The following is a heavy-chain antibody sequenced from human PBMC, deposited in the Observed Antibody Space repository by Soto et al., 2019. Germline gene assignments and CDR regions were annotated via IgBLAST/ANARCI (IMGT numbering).Heavy chain of an antibody. D-gene: IGHD3-10*01. CDR1: GFTFSSYW. J-gene: IGHJ6*02. V-gene: IGHV3-7*03. CDR3: ARDWLWFGDSYYGMDV. Sequence: GGSLRLSCAASGFTFSSYWMSWVRQAPGKGLEWVANIKQDGSEKYYVDSVKGRFTISRDNAKNSLYLQMNSLRAEDTAVYYCARDWLWFGDSYYGMDVWGQGTTVTVSS. CDR2: IKQDGSEK.